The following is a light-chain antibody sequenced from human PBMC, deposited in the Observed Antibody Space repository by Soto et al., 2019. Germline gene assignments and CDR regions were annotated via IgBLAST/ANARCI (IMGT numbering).Light chain of an antibody. CDR1: QSISTW. V-gene: IGKV1-5*03. CDR3: QQYNSSPT. J-gene: IGKJ1*01. CDR2: KAS. Sequence: DIQMTQSPSTLSASVEDRVTITCRASQSISTWLAWYQQKPGKAPKLLIYKASSLESGVPSRFSGSGSGTEFTLTISSLQPDDFATYYCQQYNSSPTFGQGTKVEIK.